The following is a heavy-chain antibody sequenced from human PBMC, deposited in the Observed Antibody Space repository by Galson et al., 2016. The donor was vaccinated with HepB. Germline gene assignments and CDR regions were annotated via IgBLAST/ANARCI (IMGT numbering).Heavy chain of an antibody. D-gene: IGHD2-21*01. CDR1: GGSITNGVYY. Sequence: TLSLTCTVSGGSITNGVYYWSWIRQPPGKGLEWIAYMYTTGNTYYSPSLESRVRISLETSKNQVSLRLTSVTAADTAVSYCVRGPPAGCGGSNCYLGALDKWGRGTMVNGSS. V-gene: IGHV4-30-4*01. CDR2: MYTTGNT. CDR3: VRGPPAGCGGSNCYLGALDK. J-gene: IGHJ3*02.